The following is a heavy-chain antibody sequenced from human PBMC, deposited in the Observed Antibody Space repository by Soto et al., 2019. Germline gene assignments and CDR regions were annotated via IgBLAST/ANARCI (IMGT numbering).Heavy chain of an antibody. J-gene: IGHJ4*02. CDR3: ARYGGTHNPRITMIVVVTPY. CDR1: GFTFSSYA. D-gene: IGHD3-22*01. V-gene: IGHV3-30-3*01. CDR2: ISYDGSNK. Sequence: LRLSCAASGFTFSSYAMHWVRQAPGKGLEWVAVISYDGSNKYYADSVKGRFTISRDNSKNTLYLQMNSPRAEDTAVYYCARYGGTHNPRITMIVVVTPYWGQGTLVTVSS.